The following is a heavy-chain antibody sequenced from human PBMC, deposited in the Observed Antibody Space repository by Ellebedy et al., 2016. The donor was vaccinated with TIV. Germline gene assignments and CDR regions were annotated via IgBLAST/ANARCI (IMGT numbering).Heavy chain of an antibody. CDR2: INPTGGAT. D-gene: IGHD6-6*01. V-gene: IGHV1-46*01. CDR1: GYTFTSYY. CDR3: ARPGASSSFLY. Sequence: AASVKVSCKASGYTFTSYYIHWVRQAPGQGLEWMRIINPTGGATTYAQKFQGRVTVTSDTSTGTVYMELSSLKSEDTAVYYCARPGASSSFLYWGQGTLVTVSS. J-gene: IGHJ4*02.